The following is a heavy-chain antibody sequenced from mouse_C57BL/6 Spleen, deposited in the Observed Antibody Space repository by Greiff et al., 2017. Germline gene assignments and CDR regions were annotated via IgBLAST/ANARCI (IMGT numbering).Heavy chain of an antibody. CDR1: GYTFTDYY. V-gene: IGHV1-19*01. CDR2: INPYNGGT. D-gene: IGHD1-1*01. CDR3: ARWYYGSSYDYFDY. J-gene: IGHJ2*01. Sequence: EVMLVESGPVLVKPGASVKMSCKASGYTFTDYYMNWVKQSHGKSLEWIGVINPYNGGTSYNQKFKGKATLTVDKSSRTAYMELNSLTSEDSAVYYCARWYYGSSYDYFDYWGQGTTLTVSS.